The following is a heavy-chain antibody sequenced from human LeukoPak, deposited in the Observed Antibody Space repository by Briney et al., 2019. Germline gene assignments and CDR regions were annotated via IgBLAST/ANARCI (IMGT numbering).Heavy chain of an antibody. V-gene: IGHV3-30*15. CDR3: ARDGGPYGSGRRGTFDP. Sequence: GRSLRLSCAASGFTFSSYAMHWVRQAPGKGLEWVAVISYDGSNKYYADSVKGRFTISRDNSKNTLYLQMSSLRAEDTAVYYCARDGGPYGSGRRGTFDPWGQGTLVTVSS. D-gene: IGHD3-10*01. J-gene: IGHJ5*02. CDR2: ISYDGSNK. CDR1: GFTFSSYA.